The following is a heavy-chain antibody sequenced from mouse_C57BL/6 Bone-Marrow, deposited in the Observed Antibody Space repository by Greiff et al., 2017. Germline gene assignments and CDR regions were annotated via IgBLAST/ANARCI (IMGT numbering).Heavy chain of an antibody. CDR2: IRNKANNHAT. V-gene: IGHV6-6*01. CDR3: TAFITTVVAHFDY. D-gene: IGHD1-1*01. J-gene: IGHJ2*01. Sequence: EVQRVESGGGLVKPGGSMKLSCAASGFTFSDAWMDWVRQSPEKGLEWVAEIRNKANNHATYYAESVKGRFTISRDDSKSSVYLQMNSLRAEDTGIYYCTAFITTVVAHFDYWGQGTTLTVSS. CDR1: GFTFSDAW.